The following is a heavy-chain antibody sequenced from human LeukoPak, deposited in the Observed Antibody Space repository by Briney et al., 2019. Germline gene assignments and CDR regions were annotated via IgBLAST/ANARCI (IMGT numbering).Heavy chain of an antibody. Sequence: SETLSLTCTVSGGSISSGGYYWSWIRQPPGKGLEWIGCIYHSGSTYYNPSLKSRVTISVDRSKNQFSLKLSSVTAADTAVYYCATLRFLEGIDYWGQGTLVTVSS. CDR2: IYHSGST. CDR1: GGSISSGGYY. V-gene: IGHV4-30-2*01. D-gene: IGHD3-3*01. CDR3: ATLRFLEGIDY. J-gene: IGHJ4*02.